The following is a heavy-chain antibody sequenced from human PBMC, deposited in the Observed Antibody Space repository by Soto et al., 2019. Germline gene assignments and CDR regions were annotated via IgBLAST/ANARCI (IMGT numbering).Heavy chain of an antibody. CDR3: ARDWESTVSTWSFGAF. V-gene: IGHV1-69*08. CDR2: IIPFLGVT. D-gene: IGHD3-10*01. CDR1: GGTFSPYT. Sequence: QVQLVQSGAEVKKPGSSVKGSCKASGGTFSPYTINWVRQAPGQGREWMGRIIPFLGVTNYAQKFQARVTIIADKSTTTAYMELSGLRFEDTAVYYCARDWESTVSTWSFGAFWGRGTLVTVSS. J-gene: IGHJ4*02.